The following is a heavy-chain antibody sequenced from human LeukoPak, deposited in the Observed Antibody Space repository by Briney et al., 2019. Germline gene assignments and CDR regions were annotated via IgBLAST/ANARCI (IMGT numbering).Heavy chain of an antibody. CDR3: ARDLGGLAGS. J-gene: IGHJ1*01. CDR1: GFTFSRYW. Sequence: GGSLRLSCAASGFTFSRYWMHWVRQVPGKGLEWGSRLNEDGGTTTYADSVQGRFIIFRDNSKNTLFLQMHSLRAEDTALYFCARDLGGLAGSWGQGPLVTVSS. CDR2: LNEDGGTT. V-gene: IGHV3-74*01. D-gene: IGHD1-26*01.